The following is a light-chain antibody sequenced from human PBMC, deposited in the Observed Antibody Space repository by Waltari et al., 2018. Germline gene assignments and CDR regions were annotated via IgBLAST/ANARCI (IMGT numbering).Light chain of an antibody. J-gene: IGLJ3*02. CDR1: ASNIGINF. CDR3: GTWDTRPSAGWV. Sequence: QYVLTQPPSVSAAPGETVTISCSGSASNIGINFLSWYQQVPGAAPKLLIYDKDKRPSEIPDRFSGSKSGTSATLDITGLQTGDEADYYCGTWDTRPSAGWVFGGGTKVTVL. CDR2: DKD. V-gene: IGLV1-51*01.